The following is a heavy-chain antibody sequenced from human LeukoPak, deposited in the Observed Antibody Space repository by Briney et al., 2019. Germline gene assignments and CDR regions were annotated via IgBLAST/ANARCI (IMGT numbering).Heavy chain of an antibody. Sequence: PSQTLSLTCTVSGGSISSGGYYWSWIRQHPGKGLEWIGYIYYSGSTYYNPSLKSRVTISVDTSKNQFSLKLSSVTAADTAVYYCAREKCSGGSCYFHYFDYWGQGTLVTVSS. CDR1: GGSISSGGYY. D-gene: IGHD2-15*01. V-gene: IGHV4-31*03. J-gene: IGHJ4*02. CDR2: IYYSGST. CDR3: AREKCSGGSCYFHYFDY.